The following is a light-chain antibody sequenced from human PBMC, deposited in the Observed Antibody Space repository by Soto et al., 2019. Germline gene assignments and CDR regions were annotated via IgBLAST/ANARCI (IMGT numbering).Light chain of an antibody. CDR2: AAS. CDR1: QSISSC. Sequence: DSQMTQSPSTLSASVGDRVTITCRASQSISSCLAWYQQKPGKAPKLLIYAASSLESGVPSRFSGSGSGTDFTLTISSLHSEDVATYYCQKYYGDPWTFGRGTKVDI. CDR3: QKYYGDPWT. J-gene: IGKJ1*01. V-gene: IGKV1-5*01.